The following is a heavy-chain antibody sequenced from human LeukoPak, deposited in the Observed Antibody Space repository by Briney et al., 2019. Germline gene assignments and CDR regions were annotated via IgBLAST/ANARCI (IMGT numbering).Heavy chain of an antibody. D-gene: IGHD6-13*01. CDR1: GYTFTGYY. CDR2: INPNSGGT. Sequence: GASVKVSCKASGYTFTGYYMHWVRQAPGQGLEWMGWINPNSGGTNYAQKFQGRVTMTRDTSIGTAYMELSRLRSDDTAVYYCARDPLSSTWSPYYFTLDAWGQGTTVIVSS. CDR3: ARDPLSSTWSPYYFTLDA. J-gene: IGHJ6*02. V-gene: IGHV1-2*02.